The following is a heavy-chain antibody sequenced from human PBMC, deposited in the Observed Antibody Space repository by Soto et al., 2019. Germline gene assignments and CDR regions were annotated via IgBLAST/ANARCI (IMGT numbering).Heavy chain of an antibody. J-gene: IGHJ4*02. D-gene: IGHD1-1*01. CDR2: ISGTGDSS. V-gene: IGHV3-23*01. Sequence: EVQLLESGGGLVQPGGSLRLSCAASGFTFGSYAMSWVRQAPGKGLEWVSLISGTGDSSEYANSVKGRFTISRDYSKTTVFLQMNSLRAEDTAVYFCAAMKGSVGGTSFDFWGQGSLVTVSS. CDR1: GFTFGSYA. CDR3: AAMKGSVGGTSFDF.